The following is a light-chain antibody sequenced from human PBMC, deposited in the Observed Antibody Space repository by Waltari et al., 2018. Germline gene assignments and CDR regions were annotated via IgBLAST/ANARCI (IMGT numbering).Light chain of an antibody. J-gene: IGLJ3*02. CDR2: GNS. Sequence: QSVLTQPPSVSGAPGQRVTISCPGTSSNIRAGYDVHWYQQLPGTAPKLLIYGNSNRPSGVPDRFSGSKSGTSASLAITGLQAEDESDYYCQSYDSSLSAAVFGGGTKLTVL. CDR3: QSYDSSLSAAV. CDR1: SSNIRAGYD. V-gene: IGLV1-40*01.